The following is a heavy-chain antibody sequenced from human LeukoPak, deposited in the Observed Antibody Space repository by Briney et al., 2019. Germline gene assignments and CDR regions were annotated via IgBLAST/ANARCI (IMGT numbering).Heavy chain of an antibody. CDR3: ERHGTWTYDM. CDR1: GFTFSGYG. Sequence: PGGSLRLSCAASGFTFSGYGMNWVRQAPGKGLEWVANIRGDGGEKNYADSVKGRFTISRDNSKNSVYLEMNSLRAEDTAVYTFERHGTWTYDMWGQGTIVTVSS. J-gene: IGHJ3*02. D-gene: IGHD2-15*01. V-gene: IGHV3-7*04. CDR2: IRGDGGEK.